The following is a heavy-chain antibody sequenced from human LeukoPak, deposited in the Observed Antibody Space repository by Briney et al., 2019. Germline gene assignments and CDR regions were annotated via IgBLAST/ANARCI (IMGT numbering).Heavy chain of an antibody. CDR3: ARDFGLGHYYFDY. D-gene: IGHD3/OR15-3a*01. CDR2: INPNSGGT. J-gene: IGHJ4*02. V-gene: IGHV1-2*04. Sequence: ASVKVSCKASGYTFTGYYMHWVRQAPGQGLEWMGWINPNSGGTNYAQKFRGWVTMTRDTSISTAYMELSRLRSDDTAVYYCARDFGLGHYYFDYWGQGTLVTVS. CDR1: GYTFTGYY.